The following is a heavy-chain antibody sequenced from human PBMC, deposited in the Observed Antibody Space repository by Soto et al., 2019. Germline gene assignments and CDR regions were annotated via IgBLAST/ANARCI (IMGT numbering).Heavy chain of an antibody. CDR2: IWYDGSNK. Sequence: QVQLVESGGGVVQPGRSLRLSCAASGFTFSSYGMNWVSQAPGKGLEWVAVIWYDGSNKYYADSVKGRFTISRDNCKNPLYLQMNSLRAEDTAVYYCARGAAGSYYYGMDVWGPGTPGTGSS. J-gene: IGHJ6*01. CDR3: ARGAAGSYYYGMDV. V-gene: IGHV3-33*01. CDR1: GFTFSSYG. D-gene: IGHD6-19*01.